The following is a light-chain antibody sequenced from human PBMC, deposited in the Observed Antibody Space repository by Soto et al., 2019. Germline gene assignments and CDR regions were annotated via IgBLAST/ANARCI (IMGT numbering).Light chain of an antibody. CDR1: QSILYSSNNKNY. CDR3: QQYDSTPWT. CDR2: WAS. Sequence: DIVMTQSPDSLAVSLGERATINCKSSQSILYSSNNKNYLAWYQQKPGQPPKLLIYWASTRESGVPDRFSGSGSGTDFTLTNSSLHAEDVAVYYCQQYDSTPWTFGQGTKVEIK. V-gene: IGKV4-1*01. J-gene: IGKJ1*01.